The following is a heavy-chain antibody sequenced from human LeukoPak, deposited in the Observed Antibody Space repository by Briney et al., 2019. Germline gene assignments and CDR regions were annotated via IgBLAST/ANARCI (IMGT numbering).Heavy chain of an antibody. CDR2: FSSSSSYI. Sequence: GGSLRLSCAASGFTFSSYSMNWVRQAPGKGLEWVSSFSSSSSYIYYADSVKGRFTISRDNAKNSLYLQMNSLRAEDTAVYYCARDLRDYGDYVGGTFDYWGQGTLVTVSS. CDR3: ARDLRDYGDYVGGTFDY. CDR1: GFTFSSYS. V-gene: IGHV3-21*01. D-gene: IGHD4-17*01. J-gene: IGHJ4*02.